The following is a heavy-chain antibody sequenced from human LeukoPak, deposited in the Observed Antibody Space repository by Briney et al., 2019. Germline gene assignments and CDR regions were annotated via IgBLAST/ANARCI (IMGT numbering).Heavy chain of an antibody. J-gene: IGHJ3*02. D-gene: IGHD3-16*01. Sequence: PSETLSLTCTVSGYSINSGYYWGWIRQPPGKGLEWIGSIYYSGSTYYNPSLKSRVTISVDTSKNQFSLKLSSVTAADTAVYYCARLGGYPARDAFDIWGQGTMVTVSS. CDR2: IYYSGST. CDR1: GYSINSGYY. V-gene: IGHV4-38-2*02. CDR3: ARLGGYPARDAFDI.